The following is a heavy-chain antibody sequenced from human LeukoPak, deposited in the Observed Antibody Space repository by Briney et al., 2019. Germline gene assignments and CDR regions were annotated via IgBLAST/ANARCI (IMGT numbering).Heavy chain of an antibody. V-gene: IGHV3-7*01. CDR1: GFTFRNYW. J-gene: IGHJ4*02. D-gene: IGHD3/OR15-3a*01. Sequence: GGSLRLSCAASGFTFRNYWMTWVRQAPGKGLEWVANLNQYGDHKYYDDSVKGRFTISRNNARDSLYLEMKSLTVEDTAVYFCSRDLGTGRPHDFWGQGSLVTVSS. CDR2: LNQYGDHK. CDR3: SRDLGTGRPHDF.